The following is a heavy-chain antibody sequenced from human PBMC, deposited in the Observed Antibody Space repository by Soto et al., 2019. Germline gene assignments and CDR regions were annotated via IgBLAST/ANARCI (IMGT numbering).Heavy chain of an antibody. Sequence: ASVKVSCKASGYTFTGYYMHWVRQAPGQGLDWMGWINPNSGGTNYAQKFQGWVTMTRDTSSSTAYMELSRLRSDDTAVYYCERDWGSGSYIPCDYWGQGALVTVSS. CDR3: ERDWGSGSYIPCDY. V-gene: IGHV1-2*04. D-gene: IGHD3-10*01. CDR1: GYTFTGYY. CDR2: INPNSGGT. J-gene: IGHJ4*02.